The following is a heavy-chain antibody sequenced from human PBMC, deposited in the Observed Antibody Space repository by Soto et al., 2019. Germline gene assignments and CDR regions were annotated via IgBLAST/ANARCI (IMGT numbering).Heavy chain of an antibody. V-gene: IGHV3-15*07. CDR2: IKSKTDGGTT. Sequence: PGGSLRLSCAASGFTFSNAWMNWVRQAPGKGLEWVGRIKSKTDGGTTDYAAPVKGRFTISRDDSKNTLYLQMNSLKTEDTAVYYCTTDVPAYYDFWSGYQPISPYSMDVWGQGTTVTVSS. D-gene: IGHD3-3*01. J-gene: IGHJ6*02. CDR1: GFTFSNAW. CDR3: TTDVPAYYDFWSGYQPISPYSMDV.